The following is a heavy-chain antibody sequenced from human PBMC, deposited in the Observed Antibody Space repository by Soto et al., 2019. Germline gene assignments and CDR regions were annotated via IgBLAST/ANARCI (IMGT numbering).Heavy chain of an antibody. J-gene: IGHJ4*02. CDR2: ISGSPSST. Sequence: EVQLLESGGGLVQPGGSLRLSCAASGFTFSTYAMSWVRQTPGKGLEWVSSISGSPSSTYYADSVKGRFTISRDNSKKTLFLQMSSLRAEDTAVYYCAKDGYDSRGDLYYFDHWGQGTPVTVSS. D-gene: IGHD3-22*01. CDR3: AKDGYDSRGDLYYFDH. CDR1: GFTFSTYA. V-gene: IGHV3-23*01.